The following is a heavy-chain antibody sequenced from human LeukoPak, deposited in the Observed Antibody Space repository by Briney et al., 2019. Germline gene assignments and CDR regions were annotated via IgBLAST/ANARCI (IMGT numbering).Heavy chain of an antibody. D-gene: IGHD3-10*01. V-gene: IGHV1-24*01. Sequence: ASVTVSCKVSGYTLTELSMRWVRQAPGKGLEWMGGFDPEDGETIYAQKFQGRVTMTEDTSTDTAYMELSSLRSEDTAVYYCATQPLLWFGKHAFDIWGQGTMVTVSS. CDR3: ATQPLLWFGKHAFDI. CDR1: GYTLTELS. J-gene: IGHJ3*02. CDR2: FDPEDGET.